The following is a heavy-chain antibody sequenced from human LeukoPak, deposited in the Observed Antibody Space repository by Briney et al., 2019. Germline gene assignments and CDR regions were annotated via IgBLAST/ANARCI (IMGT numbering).Heavy chain of an antibody. CDR3: ARAGGTTGLYY. CDR1: GGSISSYY. D-gene: IGHD1-1*01. Sequence: SETLSLTCTVSGGSISSYYWSWIRQPPGKGLEWIGYIYCSGSTNYNPSLKSRVTISVDTSKNQFSLKLSSVTAADTAVYYCARAGGTTGLYYWGQGTLVTVSS. V-gene: IGHV4-59*01. J-gene: IGHJ4*02. CDR2: IYCSGST.